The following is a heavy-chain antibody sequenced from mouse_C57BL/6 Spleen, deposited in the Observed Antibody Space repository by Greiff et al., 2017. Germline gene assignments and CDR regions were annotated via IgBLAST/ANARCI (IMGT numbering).Heavy chain of an antibody. CDR3: ARNWDGYYGFAY. V-gene: IGHV2-2*01. CDR1: GFSLTSYG. J-gene: IGHJ3*01. CDR2: IWSGGST. D-gene: IGHD2-3*01. Sequence: VMLVESGPGLVQPSQSLSITCTVSGFSLTSYGVHWVRQSPGKGLEWLGVIWSGGSTDYNAAFISRLSISKDNSKSQVFFKMNSLQADDTAIYYCARNWDGYYGFAYWGQGTLVTVSA.